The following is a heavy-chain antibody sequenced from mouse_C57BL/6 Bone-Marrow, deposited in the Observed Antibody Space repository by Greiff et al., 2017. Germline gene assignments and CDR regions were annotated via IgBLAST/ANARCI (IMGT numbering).Heavy chain of an antibody. Sequence: QVQLQQSGPGLVQPSQSLSITCTVSGFSLTSYGVHWVRQSPGKGLEWLGVIWSGGSTDYNAAFISRLSISKDNSKSQVFFKMNSLQADDTAIYYCARTGDRTSYGYDGAWFAYWGQGTLVTVSA. CDR1: GFSLTSYG. CDR3: ARTGDRTSYGYDGAWFAY. CDR2: IWSGGST. D-gene: IGHD2-9*01. J-gene: IGHJ3*01. V-gene: IGHV2-2*01.